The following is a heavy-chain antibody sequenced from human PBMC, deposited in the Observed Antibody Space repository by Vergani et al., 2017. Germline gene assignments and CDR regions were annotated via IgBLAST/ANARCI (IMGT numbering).Heavy chain of an antibody. CDR3: ARARWERHIDAFDI. CDR2: ISYDGSNT. D-gene: IGHD1-26*01. J-gene: IGHJ3*02. Sequence: QVQLVESGGGVVQPGRSLRLSCAASGFTFSSYAMHWVRQAPGKGLEWVAVISYDGSNTYYADSVKGRFTISRDNSKNTLYLQMNSLRAEDTAVYYCARARWERHIDAFDIWGQGTMVTVSS. CDR1: GFTFSSYA. V-gene: IGHV3-30-3*01.